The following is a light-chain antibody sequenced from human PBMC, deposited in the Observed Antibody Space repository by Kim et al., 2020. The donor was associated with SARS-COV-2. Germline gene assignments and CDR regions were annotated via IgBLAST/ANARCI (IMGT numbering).Light chain of an antibody. CDR3: NSRDSSGNHVL. V-gene: IGLV3-19*01. J-gene: IGLJ3*02. CDR1: SLRGYY. Sequence: ALGKTDTITCQGDSLRGYYASWFRQKSGQAPILVIYGDKNRPSGIPDRFSGSGSGNTASLTITGAQAEDEADYYCNSRDSSGNHVLFGGGTQLTVL. CDR2: GDK.